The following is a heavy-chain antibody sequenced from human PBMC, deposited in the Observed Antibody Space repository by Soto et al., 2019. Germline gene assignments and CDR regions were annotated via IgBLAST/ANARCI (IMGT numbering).Heavy chain of an antibody. D-gene: IGHD3-16*02. CDR2: MNPNSGNT. CDR1: GYTFTSYD. J-gene: IGHJ3*02. Sequence: ASVKVSCKXSGYTFTSYDINWVRQATGQGLEWMGWMNPNSGNTGYAQKFQGRVTMTRNTSISTAYMELSSLRSEDTAVYYCARGRGYDYVWGSYRHDAFDIWGQGTMVTVSS. V-gene: IGHV1-8*01. CDR3: ARGRGYDYVWGSYRHDAFDI.